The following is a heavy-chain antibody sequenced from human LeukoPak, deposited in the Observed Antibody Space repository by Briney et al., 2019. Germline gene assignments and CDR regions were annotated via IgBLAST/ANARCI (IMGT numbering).Heavy chain of an antibody. J-gene: IGHJ3*02. CDR1: GGSFSGYY. V-gene: IGHV4-34*01. D-gene: IGHD3-22*01. CDR3: ARVRGIVAYAFDI. Sequence: PSETLSLTCAVYGGSFSGYYWSWIRQPPGKGLEWIGEINHSGSTNYNPSLKSRVTISVDTSKNQFSLKLSSVTAADTAVYYCARVRGIVAYAFDIWGQGTMVTVSS. CDR2: INHSGST.